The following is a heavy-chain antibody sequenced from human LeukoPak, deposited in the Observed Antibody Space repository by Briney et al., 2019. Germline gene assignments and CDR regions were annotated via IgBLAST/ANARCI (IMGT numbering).Heavy chain of an antibody. V-gene: IGHV1-2*02. CDR2: FNPYSGAS. J-gene: IGHJ6*02. CDR1: GYTFTDYY. D-gene: IGHD4-17*01. Sequence: ASVKVSCKASGYTFTDYYMHWVRQAPGQGLECVGSFNPYSGASKYAQKLQGRVTMTGDTSISTAYLQLGRVIGDDTAVYYCAKNGDYGYAMDVWGQGTRSPSP. CDR3: AKNGDYGYAMDV.